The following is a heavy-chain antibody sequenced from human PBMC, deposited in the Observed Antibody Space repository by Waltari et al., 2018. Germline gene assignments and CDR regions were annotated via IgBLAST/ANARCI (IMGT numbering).Heavy chain of an antibody. CDR3: ARLFSSWYPPTHGYYYGMDV. V-gene: IGHV4-34*01. D-gene: IGHD6-13*01. J-gene: IGHJ6*02. Sequence: QVQLQQWGAGLLKPSETLSLTCAVYGGSFSGYYWSWIRQPPGKGLEWIGEINHSGSTNHNPSLKRRVTISVDTSKNQFSLKLSSVTAADTAVYYCARLFSSWYPPTHGYYYGMDVWGQGTTVTVSS. CDR2: INHSGST. CDR1: GGSFSGYY.